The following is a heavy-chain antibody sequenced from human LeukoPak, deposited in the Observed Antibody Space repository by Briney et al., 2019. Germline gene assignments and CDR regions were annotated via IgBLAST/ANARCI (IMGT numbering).Heavy chain of an antibody. Sequence: ASVKVSCKASGYTFTGYYMHWVRQAPGQGLEWMGWINPNSGGTNYAQKFQGRVTMTRDTSISTAYMELSRLRSDDTAVYYCAREAFCTNGVCNLAYWGQGTLVTVSS. CDR2: INPNSGGT. J-gene: IGHJ4*02. CDR1: GYTFTGYY. D-gene: IGHD2-8*01. V-gene: IGHV1-2*02. CDR3: AREAFCTNGVCNLAY.